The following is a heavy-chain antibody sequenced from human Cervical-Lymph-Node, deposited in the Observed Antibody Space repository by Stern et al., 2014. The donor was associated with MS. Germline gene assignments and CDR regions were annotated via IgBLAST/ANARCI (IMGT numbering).Heavy chain of an antibody. CDR2: INDSGNT. J-gene: IGHJ5*02. Sequence: QVQLQQWGAGLLKPSETLSLTCTVHGGSLSGSSWSWIRQPPGKGMEWIGEINDSGNTTYSPSLRSRVPVSVDTSMNQVILKVKSVTAADTAVYYCARVIWDHGDFAWFDPWGQGTLVTVSS. V-gene: IGHV4-34*01. CDR1: GGSLSGSS. D-gene: IGHD4-17*01. CDR3: ARVIWDHGDFAWFDP.